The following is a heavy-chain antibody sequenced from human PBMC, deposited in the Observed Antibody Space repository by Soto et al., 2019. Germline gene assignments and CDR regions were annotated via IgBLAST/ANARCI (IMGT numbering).Heavy chain of an antibody. J-gene: IGHJ4*02. CDR2: MSADYGTT. V-gene: IGHV1-3*01. D-gene: IGHD3-10*01. Sequence: ASVKVSCKAAGYTFTSYDINWVRQAPGQGLEWMGWMSADYGTTKYSQNFQGRVTITRNTSAGTAYMELSSLRSEDTAVYYCARDAMVRGLVPYYFDYWGQGTLVTVSS. CDR3: ARDAMVRGLVPYYFDY. CDR1: GYTFTSYD.